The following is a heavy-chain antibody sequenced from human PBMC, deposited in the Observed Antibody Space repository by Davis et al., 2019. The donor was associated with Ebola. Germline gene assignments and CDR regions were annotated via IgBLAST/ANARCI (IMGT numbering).Heavy chain of an antibody. CDR2: IGTAGDT. J-gene: IGHJ6*02. Sequence: PGGSLRLSCAASGFTFSSYDMHWVRQATGKGLEWVSAIGTAGDTYYPGSVKGRFTISRENAKNSLYLQMNSLRAGDTAVYYCARVQYSSSWYFEGYYYGMDVWGQGTTVTVSS. D-gene: IGHD6-13*01. V-gene: IGHV3-13*01. CDR3: ARVQYSSSWYFEGYYYGMDV. CDR1: GFTFSSYD.